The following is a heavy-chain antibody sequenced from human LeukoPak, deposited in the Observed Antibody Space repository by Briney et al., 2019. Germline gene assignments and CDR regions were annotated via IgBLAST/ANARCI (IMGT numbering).Heavy chain of an antibody. CDR2: IYSGGST. CDR1: GFTVSSNY. Sequence: GGSLRPSCAASGFTVSSNYMSWVRQAPGKGLEWVSVIYSGGSTYYADSVKGRFTISRDNSKNTLYLQMNSLRAEDTAVYYCARGSGWYAEYFQHWGQGTLVTVSS. V-gene: IGHV3-53*01. D-gene: IGHD6-19*01. J-gene: IGHJ1*01. CDR3: ARGSGWYAEYFQH.